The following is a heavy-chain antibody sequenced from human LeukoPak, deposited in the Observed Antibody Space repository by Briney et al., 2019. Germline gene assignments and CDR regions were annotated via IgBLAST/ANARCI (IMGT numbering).Heavy chain of an antibody. CDR2: INSSGSTI. J-gene: IGHJ6*03. CDR1: GFTFSNYY. Sequence: GGSLRLSCAASGFTFSNYYMSWIRQAPGKGLEWVSYINSSGSTIYYADSVKGRFTIPRDNAKNSLYLQMNSLRAEDTAVYYCARDGVGANYYYYYYMDVWGKGTTVTVSS. D-gene: IGHD1-26*01. CDR3: ARDGVGANYYYYYYMDV. V-gene: IGHV3-11*01.